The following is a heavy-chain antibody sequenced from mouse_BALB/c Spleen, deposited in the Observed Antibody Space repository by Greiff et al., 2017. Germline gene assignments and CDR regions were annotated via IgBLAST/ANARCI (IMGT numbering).Heavy chain of an antibody. Sequence: EVRGVESGGGLVKPGGSLKLSCAASGFTFSSYTMSWVRQTPEKRLEWVATISSGSSTIYYADTVKGRFTISRDNPKNTLFLQMTSLRSEDTAMYYCARGPYYYGSRGYAMDYWGQGTSVTVSS. CDR2: ISSGSSTI. J-gene: IGHJ4*01. V-gene: IGHV5-9*04. CDR1: GFTFSSYT. D-gene: IGHD1-1*01. CDR3: ARGPYYYGSRGYAMDY.